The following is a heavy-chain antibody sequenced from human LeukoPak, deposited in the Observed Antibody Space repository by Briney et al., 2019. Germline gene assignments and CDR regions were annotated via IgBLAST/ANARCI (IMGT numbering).Heavy chain of an antibody. D-gene: IGHD3-10*01. CDR1: GGSISSSSYY. CDR2: IYYSGST. Sequence: SETLSLTCTVSGGSISSSSYYWGWIRQPPGKGLEWIGSIYYSGSTYYNPSLKSRVTISVDTSKNQFSLKLSSVTAADTAIYYCARAFPNIYGSGLHNWFDPWGQGTLVTVSS. J-gene: IGHJ5*02. V-gene: IGHV4-39*01. CDR3: ARAFPNIYGSGLHNWFDP.